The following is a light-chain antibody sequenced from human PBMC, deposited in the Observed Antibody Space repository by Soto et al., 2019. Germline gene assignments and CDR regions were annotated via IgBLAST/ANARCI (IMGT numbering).Light chain of an antibody. V-gene: IGKV1-33*01. CDR3: QQYHRYSWT. Sequence: DIQMTQSPSSLSASVGDRVTITCQASQDISDYLNWYQQKPGKAPNILIYDASNLETGVPSRFSGSGSGTEFTLSINSLQPQDFATYYCQQYHRYSWTFGQGTKVDIK. CDR2: DAS. CDR1: QDISDY. J-gene: IGKJ1*01.